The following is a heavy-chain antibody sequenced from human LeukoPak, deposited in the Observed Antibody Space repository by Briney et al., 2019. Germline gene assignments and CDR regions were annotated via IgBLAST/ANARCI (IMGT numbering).Heavy chain of an antibody. Sequence: TSETLSLTCSVSGGSISNNYWSWIRQSPEKGLEWIGYIHSSGSTDHNPSFKSRVVVSVDTSKNQFSLKLYSVTAADTAVYYCARHGLKLVGASTIYFDNWGQGTLVTVSS. CDR2: IHSSGST. CDR1: GGSISNNY. J-gene: IGHJ4*02. V-gene: IGHV4-59*08. CDR3: ARHGLKLVGASTIYFDN. D-gene: IGHD1-26*01.